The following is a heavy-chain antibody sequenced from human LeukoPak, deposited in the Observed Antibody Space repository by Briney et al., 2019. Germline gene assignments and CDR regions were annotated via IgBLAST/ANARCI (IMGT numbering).Heavy chain of an antibody. V-gene: IGHV3-21*01. CDR2: ISATTIYR. D-gene: IGHD5-24*01. CDR1: GFTFSNYD. J-gene: IGHJ4*02. Sequence: NPGGSLRLSCAASGFTFSNYDMTWVRQAPGKGLEWVSSISATTIYRFSAGSVRGRFTISRDNVENSLYLQMNNLRGEDTAVYYCARIGLGRDAYNSFDYWGQGTLVTVSS. CDR3: ARIGLGRDAYNSFDY.